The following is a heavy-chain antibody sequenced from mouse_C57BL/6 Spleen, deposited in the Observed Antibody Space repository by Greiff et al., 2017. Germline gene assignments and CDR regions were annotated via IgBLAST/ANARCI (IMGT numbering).Heavy chain of an antibody. D-gene: IGHD1-1*01. Sequence: EVKLMESGGGLVKPGGSLKLSCAASGFTFSDYGMHWVRQAPEKGLEWVAYISSGSSTIYYADTVKGRFTISRDNAKNTLFLQMTSLRSEDTAMXFCARDYGSIFAYWGQGTLVTVSA. CDR3: ARDYGSIFAY. V-gene: IGHV5-17*01. J-gene: IGHJ3*01. CDR1: GFTFSDYG. CDR2: ISSGSSTI.